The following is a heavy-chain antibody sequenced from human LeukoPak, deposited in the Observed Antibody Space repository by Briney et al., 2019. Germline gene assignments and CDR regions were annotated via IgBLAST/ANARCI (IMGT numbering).Heavy chain of an antibody. V-gene: IGHV4-34*01. CDR3: ARGTVLRVYPLFGFDA. Sequence: SETLSLTCAVYGGSFSGYYWGWIRQPPGKGLEWIGEINHSGSTNYNPSLKSRVTISVDTSKNQFSLKLSSVTAADTAVYYCARGTVLRVYPLFGFDAWGQGTLVTASS. J-gene: IGHJ5*02. CDR2: INHSGST. D-gene: IGHD2-8*01. CDR1: GGSFSGYY.